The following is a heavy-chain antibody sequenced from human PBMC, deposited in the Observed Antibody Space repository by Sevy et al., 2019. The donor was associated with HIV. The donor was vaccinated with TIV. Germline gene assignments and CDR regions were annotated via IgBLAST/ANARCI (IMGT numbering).Heavy chain of an antibody. Sequence: GGSLRLSCAASKFTFSDYYMSWVRQAPGKGLQWISYISGNGDTIYYADSVKGRFTISRDNAKNSLYLQMSSLRVEDTAVYYCARDHVKDRDLGDYYYHAMDVWGRGTTVTVSS. CDR3: ARDHVKDRDLGDYYYHAMDV. D-gene: IGHD3-16*01. J-gene: IGHJ6*02. V-gene: IGHV3-11*01. CDR2: ISGNGDTI. CDR1: KFTFSDYY.